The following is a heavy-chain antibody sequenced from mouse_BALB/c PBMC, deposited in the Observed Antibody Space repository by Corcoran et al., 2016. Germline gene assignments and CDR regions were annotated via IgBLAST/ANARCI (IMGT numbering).Heavy chain of an antibody. CDR2: IDPANGNT. V-gene: IGHV14-3*02. CDR1: GFNIKDTY. D-gene: IGHD2-1*01. Sequence: EVQLQQSGAELVEPGASVKLSCTASGFNIKDTYMHWVKQRPEQGLEWIGRIDPANGNTKYDPMFQGKATITADTSSNTAYLQLSSLTSEDTAVYYCARDGNYNYFDYWGQGTTLTVSS. CDR3: ARDGNYNYFDY. J-gene: IGHJ2*01.